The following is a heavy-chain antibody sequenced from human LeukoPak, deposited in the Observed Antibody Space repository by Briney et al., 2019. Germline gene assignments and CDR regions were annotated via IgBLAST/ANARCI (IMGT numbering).Heavy chain of an antibody. V-gene: IGHV1-2*02. J-gene: IGHJ5*02. CDR1: GYTFTSYG. Sequence: EASVKVSCKASGYTFTSYGISWVRQAPGQGLEWMGWINPNSGGTNYAQKFQGRVTMTRDTSISTAYMELSRLRSDDTAVYYCARGQLTFSSSWQRGWFDPWGQGTLVTVSS. CDR2: INPNSGGT. CDR3: ARGQLTFSSSWQRGWFDP. D-gene: IGHD6-13*01.